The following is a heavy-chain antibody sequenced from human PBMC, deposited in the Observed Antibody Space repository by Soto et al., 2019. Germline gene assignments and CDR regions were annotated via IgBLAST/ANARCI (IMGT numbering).Heavy chain of an antibody. D-gene: IGHD1-26*01. V-gene: IGHV3-7*03. CDR1: GFSFRNYW. Sequence: EVQLVESGGGLVQPGGSLRLSCAASGFSFRNYWMSWVRQAPGKGLEWVLSIKHDGSETYSVDSVKGRFTSARQNADNSVYLQMHSLRAEDTAVYCCAEGYCYYFDSWGQGTLVTVSS. CDR2: IKHDGSET. CDR3: AEGYCYYFDS. J-gene: IGHJ4*02.